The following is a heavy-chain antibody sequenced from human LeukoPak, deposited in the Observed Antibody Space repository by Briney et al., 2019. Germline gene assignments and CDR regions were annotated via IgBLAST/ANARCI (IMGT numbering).Heavy chain of an antibody. V-gene: IGHV3-23*01. J-gene: IGHJ4*03. Sequence: GGSLRLSCAASGFIFSSSAMSWVRQAPGKGLESVSAISNNGGYTYYADSVQGRFTISRDNSKSTLCLQMNSLRAEDTAVYYCAKQLGYCSDGSCYFPYWGQGTLVTVSS. CDR1: GFIFSSSA. D-gene: IGHD2-15*01. CDR2: ISNNGGYT. CDR3: AKQLGYCSDGSCYFPY.